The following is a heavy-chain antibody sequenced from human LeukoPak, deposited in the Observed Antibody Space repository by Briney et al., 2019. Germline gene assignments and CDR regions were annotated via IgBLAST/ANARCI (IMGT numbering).Heavy chain of an antibody. J-gene: IGHJ4*02. CDR3: ARAEWELLPFDY. D-gene: IGHD1-26*01. Sequence: GGSLRLSCAASGFTFSSYGMHWVRQAPGKGLEWVAVISSDGRDKHYADSVKGRFTISRDNSKNTLYLQMNSLRAEDTAVYYCARAEWELLPFDYWGQGTLVTVSS. CDR2: ISSDGRDK. V-gene: IGHV3-30*03. CDR1: GFTFSSYG.